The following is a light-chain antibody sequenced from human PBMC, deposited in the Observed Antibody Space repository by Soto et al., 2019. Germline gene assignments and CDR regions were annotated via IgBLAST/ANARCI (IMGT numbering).Light chain of an antibody. CDR2: EVI. Sequence: QSALTQPASVSGSPGQSITISCTGTSSDVGSYNLVSWYQQHPGKAPKVIIYEVIKRPSGVSSRFSGSKSGNTASLTISGLQAEDEADYYCCSYAGSTSLVFGGGTKVTVL. V-gene: IGLV2-23*02. CDR1: SSDVGSYNL. J-gene: IGLJ2*01. CDR3: CSYAGSTSLV.